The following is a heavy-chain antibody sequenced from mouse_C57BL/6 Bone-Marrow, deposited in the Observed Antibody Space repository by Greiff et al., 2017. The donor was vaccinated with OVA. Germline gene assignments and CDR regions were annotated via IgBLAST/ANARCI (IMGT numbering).Heavy chain of an antibody. CDR1: GYTFTSYW. CDR3: ARSVFYYSNLFAY. Sequence: QVQLQQPGAELVKPGASVKLSCKASGYTFTSYWMHWVKQRPGQGLEWIGMIHHNSGSTNYNEKFNSKATLTVDKSSSTAYMQLSSLTSEDSAVYYCARSVFYYSNLFAYWGQGTLVTVSA. D-gene: IGHD2-5*01. J-gene: IGHJ3*01. V-gene: IGHV1-64*01. CDR2: IHHNSGST.